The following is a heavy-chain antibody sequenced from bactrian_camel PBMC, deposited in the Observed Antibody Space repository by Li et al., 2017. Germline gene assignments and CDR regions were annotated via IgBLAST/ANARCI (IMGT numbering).Heavy chain of an antibody. D-gene: IGHD4*01. J-gene: IGHJ4*01. CDR2: IDSDANV. V-gene: IGHV3S53*01. CDR3: AASTTSCNYFRTYDPDY. CDR1: TDIYHDNC. Sequence: SGGGSVQAGGSLRLSCIAQTDIYHDNCMSWFRQAPGKQREEVASIDSDANVNYPDSVKGRFTISQDTAKKTLYLQMNSLNTDDTAMYYCAASTTSCNYFRTYDPDYWGQGTQVTVS.